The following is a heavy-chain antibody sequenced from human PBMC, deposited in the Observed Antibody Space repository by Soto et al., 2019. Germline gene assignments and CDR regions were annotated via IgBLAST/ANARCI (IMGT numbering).Heavy chain of an antibody. V-gene: IGHV1-18*01. D-gene: IGHD2-21*01. CDR3: ARGRGVVIPAGTPDAFDV. CDR1: GYIFNKYG. Sequence: SVKVACKASGYIFNKYGFNWVRPAPGQGLEWMGRISAFNGYTNFAQKFQGRVTLTADTSTNTAYMELSSLRSDDTAIYYCARGRGVVIPAGTPDAFDVWGQGTMVTVS. CDR2: ISAFNGYT. J-gene: IGHJ3*01.